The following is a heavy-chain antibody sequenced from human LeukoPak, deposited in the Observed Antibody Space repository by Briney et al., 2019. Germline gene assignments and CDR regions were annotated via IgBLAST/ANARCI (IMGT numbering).Heavy chain of an antibody. Sequence: SETLSLTCTVSDGSISNHYWSWIRQPPGKGLEWIGNINYSGSTKYNPSLKSRVVMSVDTSKNQFSLKLSSVTAADTAVYYCARVGGYYYDSSGYYDYWGQGTLVTVSS. J-gene: IGHJ4*02. D-gene: IGHD3-22*01. CDR3: ARVGGYYYDSSGYYDY. V-gene: IGHV4-59*11. CDR1: DGSISNHY. CDR2: INYSGST.